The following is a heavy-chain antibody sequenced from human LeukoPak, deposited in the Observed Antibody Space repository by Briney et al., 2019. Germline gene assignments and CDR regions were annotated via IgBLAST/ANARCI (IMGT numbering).Heavy chain of an antibody. CDR2: IIPIFGAA. CDR1: GGTFSSYA. Sequence: SVRVSCKASGGTFSSYAISWVRQAPGQGLEWMGGIIPIFGAANYAQKFQGRVTITADESTSTDYMELSSLRSEDTAVYYCARDTAMVPGPNWFDPWGQGTLVTVSS. D-gene: IGHD5-18*01. V-gene: IGHV1-69*01. CDR3: ARDTAMVPGPNWFDP. J-gene: IGHJ5*02.